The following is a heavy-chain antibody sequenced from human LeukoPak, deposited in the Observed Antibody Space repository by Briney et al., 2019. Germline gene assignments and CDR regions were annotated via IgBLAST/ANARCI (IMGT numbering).Heavy chain of an antibody. CDR3: ARDLWGGLLDGGTPNFDY. V-gene: IGHV1-24*01. Sequence: GASVKVSCKVSGYTLTELSMHWVRQAPGKGLEWMGGFDPEDGETIYAQKFQGRVTMTEDTSTDTAYMELSSLRSEDTAVYYCARDLWGGLLDGGTPNFDYWGQGTLVTVSS. CDR1: GYTLTELS. CDR2: FDPEDGET. J-gene: IGHJ4*02. D-gene: IGHD2-15*01.